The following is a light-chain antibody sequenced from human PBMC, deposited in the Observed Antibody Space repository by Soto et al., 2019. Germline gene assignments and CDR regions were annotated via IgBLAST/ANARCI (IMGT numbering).Light chain of an antibody. CDR1: SSNIGAGYN. V-gene: IGLV1-40*01. Sequence: QSVLTQPPSVCGAPGQRVTISCTGSSSNIGAGYNVHWYQQLPGTAPKLLIYGNSNRPSGVPDRFSGSKSGTSASLAITGLHAEDEADYYCQSYDSSLSGFVVFGGGTKLTVL. J-gene: IGLJ2*01. CDR3: QSYDSSLSGFVV. CDR2: GNS.